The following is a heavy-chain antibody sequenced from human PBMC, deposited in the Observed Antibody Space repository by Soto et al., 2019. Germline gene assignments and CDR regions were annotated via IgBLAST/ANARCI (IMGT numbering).Heavy chain of an antibody. V-gene: IGHV4-39*01. CDR1: GASLSSSSHY. Sequence: QLQLQESGPGLVKPSETLSLTCTVSGASLSSSSHYWGWVRQPPGKGLEWIGSLYYSGTTFYNPSLKSRAAKSVDTSKHQFSLKLTSVTAADTAQYYCGRKNDRVHFGLDVWGQGTTVTIS. J-gene: IGHJ6*02. CDR3: GRKNDRVHFGLDV. D-gene: IGHD3-16*01. CDR2: LYYSGTT.